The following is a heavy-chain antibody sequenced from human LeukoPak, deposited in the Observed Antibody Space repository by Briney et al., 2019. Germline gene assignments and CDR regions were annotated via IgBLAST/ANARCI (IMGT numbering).Heavy chain of an antibody. CDR1: GGSIYSSSSY. J-gene: IGHJ4*02. CDR3: ARGYYYDSRTYYFDY. Sequence: SETLSLTCTVSGGSIYSSSSYWSWIRQPPGKGLEWIGYIYYSGSTNYNPSLKSRVTISVDTSKNQFSLKLSSVTAADTAVYYCARGYYYDSRTYYFDYWGQGTLVTVSS. CDR2: IYYSGST. D-gene: IGHD3-22*01. V-gene: IGHV4-61*01.